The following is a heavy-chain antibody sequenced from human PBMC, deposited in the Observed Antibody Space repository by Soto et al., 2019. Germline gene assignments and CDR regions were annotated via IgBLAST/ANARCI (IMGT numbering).Heavy chain of an antibody. CDR2: IYYSGST. CDR1: GGSISSSSYY. V-gene: IGHV4-39*01. Sequence: SETLSLTCTVSGGSISSSSYYWGWIRQPPGKGLEWIGSIYYSGSTYYNPSLKSRVTISVDTSKNQFSLMLSSVTAADTAVYYCARHLLGELSYIDYWGQGTLVTVSS. CDR3: ARHLLGELSYIDY. D-gene: IGHD3-16*02. J-gene: IGHJ4*02.